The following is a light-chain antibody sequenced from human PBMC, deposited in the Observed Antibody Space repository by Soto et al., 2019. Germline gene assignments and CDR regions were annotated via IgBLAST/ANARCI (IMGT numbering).Light chain of an antibody. J-gene: IGLJ2*01. CDR1: NIGSKS. Sequence: SYELTQPPSVSVAPGKTARITCGGNNIGSKSVHWYQQKPGQAPVLVIYYDSDRPSGIPERFSGSNSGNTATLTISRVEAGDEADYYCQLWDSSSDHQGVFGGGTKVTVL. CDR2: YDS. CDR3: QLWDSSSDHQGV. V-gene: IGLV3-21*04.